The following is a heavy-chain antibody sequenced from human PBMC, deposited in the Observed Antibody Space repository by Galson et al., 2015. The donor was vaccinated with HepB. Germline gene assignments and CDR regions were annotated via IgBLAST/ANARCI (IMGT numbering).Heavy chain of an antibody. J-gene: IGHJ6*02. CDR2: IDWDDDK. Sequence: PALVKPTQTLTLTCTFSGFSLSTSGMCVGWIRQPPGKALEWLALIDWDDDKYYSTSLKTRLTISKDTSKNQVVLTMTNMDPVDTATYYCARLGYSETYQYYYGMGVWGQGTTVTVSS. CDR1: GFSLSTSGMC. CDR3: ARLGYSETYQYYYGMGV. D-gene: IGHD5-18*01. V-gene: IGHV2-70*01.